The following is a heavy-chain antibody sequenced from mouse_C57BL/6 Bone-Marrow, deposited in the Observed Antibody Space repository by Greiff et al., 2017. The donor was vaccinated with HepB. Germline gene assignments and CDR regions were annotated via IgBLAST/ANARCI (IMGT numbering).Heavy chain of an antibody. CDR2: ISDGGSYT. CDR3: ARGGGTGL. J-gene: IGHJ2*01. Sequence: EVQLVESGGGLVKPGGSLKLSCAASGFTFSSYAMSWVRQTPEKRLEWVATISDGGSYTYYPDNVKGRFTISRDNAKNNLYLQMSHLKSEDTAMYYCARGGGTGLWGQGTTLTVSS. CDR1: GFTFSSYA. D-gene: IGHD4-1*01. V-gene: IGHV5-4*01.